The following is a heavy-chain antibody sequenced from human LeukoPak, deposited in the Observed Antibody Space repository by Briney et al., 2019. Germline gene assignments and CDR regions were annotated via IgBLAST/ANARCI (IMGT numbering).Heavy chain of an antibody. V-gene: IGHV4-39*01. CDR2: IYSSGNT. Sequence: PSETLSLTCTVSGGSISTTNYYWGWIRQPPGRDLEWIGSIYSSGNTYYNPSLETRVTISVDTSKNQLSLKLTSATAADTSVYYCARHSGLRSPFDPWGQGTLVTVSS. CDR1: GGSISTTNYY. CDR3: ARHSGLRSPFDP. D-gene: IGHD3-3*01. J-gene: IGHJ5*02.